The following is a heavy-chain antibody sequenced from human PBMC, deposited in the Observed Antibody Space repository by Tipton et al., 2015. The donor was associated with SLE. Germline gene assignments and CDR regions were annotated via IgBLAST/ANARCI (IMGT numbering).Heavy chain of an antibody. D-gene: IGHD3-10*01. CDR3: AREGRRGSL. CDR2: ISSSGNTI. Sequence: GSLRLSCAASGFTFSSYEMNWVRQAPGKGLEWGAYISSSGNTIYYADSVKGRFTISRDNAKNSLYLQMNSLRAEDTAVYYCAREGRRGSLWGQGTMVTVSS. CDR1: GFTFSSYE. V-gene: IGHV3-48*03. J-gene: IGHJ3*01.